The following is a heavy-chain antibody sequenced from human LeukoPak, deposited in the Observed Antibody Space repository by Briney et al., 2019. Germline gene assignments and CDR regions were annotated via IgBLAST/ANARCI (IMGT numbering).Heavy chain of an antibody. Sequence: SETLSLTCTVSGGSISTYYWSWIRQPPGKGLEWIGYIYYSGSTNFNPSLKSQVTISVDTSKNQFSLKMSSVTAADTAVYFCARGGPPGYYYDYYMDVWGKGTTVTISS. J-gene: IGHJ6*03. CDR2: IYYSGST. V-gene: IGHV4-59*01. CDR3: ARGGPPGYYYDYYMDV. CDR1: GGSISTYY.